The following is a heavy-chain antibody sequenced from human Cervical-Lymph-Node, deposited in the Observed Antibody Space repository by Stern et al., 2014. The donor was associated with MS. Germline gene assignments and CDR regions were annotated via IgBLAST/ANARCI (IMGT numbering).Heavy chain of an antibody. Sequence: QMQLVQSGAEVKKPGASVKVSCKASGYIFTNYAITWVRQAPGQGLEWMAWISAYNGHTNYAPNLQGRLTVTTDASTTTAYMELRSLRSDDTAVYYCARLDYGDFDYWGQGTLVTVSS. J-gene: IGHJ4*02. CDR2: ISAYNGHT. CDR3: ARLDYGDFDY. D-gene: IGHD4-17*01. CDR1: GYIFTNYA. V-gene: IGHV1-18*01.